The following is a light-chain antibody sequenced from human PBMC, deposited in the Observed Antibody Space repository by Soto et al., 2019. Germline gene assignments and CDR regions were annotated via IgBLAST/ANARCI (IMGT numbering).Light chain of an antibody. CDR3: QQYNTWVRGT. Sequence: EVVVKKSPATLSVSPGEMVTLSCRASQSVDSDVAWFQHKPCQAPRLLIYGASTRAAGIPGRFSGSGYETDFTFTISRLEPEDSETSFCQQYNTWVRGTFGQGTKLEIK. V-gene: IGKV3-15*01. CDR2: GAS. CDR1: QSVDSD. J-gene: IGKJ2*01.